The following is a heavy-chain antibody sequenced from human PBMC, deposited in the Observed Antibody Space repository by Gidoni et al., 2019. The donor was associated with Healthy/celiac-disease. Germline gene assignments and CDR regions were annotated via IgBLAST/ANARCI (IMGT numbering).Heavy chain of an antibody. V-gene: IGHV3-53*02. CDR1: GFTVSSNY. D-gene: IGHD3-22*01. J-gene: IGHJ5*02. CDR2: IYSGGST. CDR3: ARDYYDSSGYCNWFDP. Sequence: EVQLVETGGGLIQPGGSLRLSCAASGFTVSSNYMSWVRQAPGKGLEWVSVIYSGGSTYYAYSVKGRFTISRDNSKNTLYLQMNSLRAEDTAVYYCARDYYDSSGYCNWFDPWGQGTLVTVSS.